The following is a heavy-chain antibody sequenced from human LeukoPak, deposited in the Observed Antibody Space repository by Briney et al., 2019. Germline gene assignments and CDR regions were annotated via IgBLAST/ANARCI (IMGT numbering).Heavy chain of an antibody. J-gene: IGHJ4*02. D-gene: IGHD3-10*01. CDR3: ARDRAGGSGIMAYDY. CDR1: GFTFTNYA. Sequence: GGSLRLSCAASGFTFTNYAMTWVRQAPGRGLEWVSGISGSGGSTYYADSVKGRFIISRDNSESTLYLQMNRLRAEDTAVYYCARDRAGGSGIMAYDYWGQGTLVTVSS. CDR2: ISGSGGST. V-gene: IGHV3-23*01.